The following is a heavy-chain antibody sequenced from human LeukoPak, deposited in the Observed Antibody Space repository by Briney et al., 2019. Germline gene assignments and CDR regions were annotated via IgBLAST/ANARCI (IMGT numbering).Heavy chain of an antibody. J-gene: IGHJ4*02. D-gene: IGHD5-24*01. CDR2: ISSSSSYI. Sequence: PGGSLRLSCAASGFTFSSYSMNWVRQAPGKGLEWVSSISSSSSYIYYADSVKGRFTISRDNAKNSLYLQVNSLRAEDTAVYYCARDLSVEMATIYFDYWGQGTLVTVSS. V-gene: IGHV3-21*01. CDR3: ARDLSVEMATIYFDY. CDR1: GFTFSSYS.